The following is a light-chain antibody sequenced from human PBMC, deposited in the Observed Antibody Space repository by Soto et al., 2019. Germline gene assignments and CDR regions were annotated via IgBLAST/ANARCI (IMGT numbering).Light chain of an antibody. Sequence: DIQMPPSPSSVSASIGDRVTITCRASQIIGSWLAWYQQKPGRAPTLLIYAASSLQSGVPSRFSGSGSGTDFTLTITSLQAEDSATYYCQQANSFPFTFGPGTKVDIK. CDR1: QIIGSW. J-gene: IGKJ3*01. CDR2: AAS. CDR3: QQANSFPFT. V-gene: IGKV1-12*02.